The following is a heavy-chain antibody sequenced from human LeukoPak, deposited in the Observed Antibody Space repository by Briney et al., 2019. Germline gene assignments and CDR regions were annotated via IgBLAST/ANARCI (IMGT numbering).Heavy chain of an antibody. CDR1: GDSVSSNSAA. CDR3: ARESRYCSSTSCYFPSYYFDY. CDR2: TYYRSKWYN. D-gene: IGHD2-2*01. V-gene: IGHV6-1*01. J-gene: IGHJ4*02. Sequence: SQTLSLTCAISGDSVSSNSAAWNWIRQSPSRGLEWLGRTYYRSKWYNDYAVSVKSRITINPDTSKNQFSLQLNSVTPEDTAVYYCARESRYCSSTSCYFPSYYFDYWGQGTLVTVSS.